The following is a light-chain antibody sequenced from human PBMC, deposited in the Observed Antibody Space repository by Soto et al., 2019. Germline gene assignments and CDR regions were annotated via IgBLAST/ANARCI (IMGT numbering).Light chain of an antibody. CDR1: NIGSKS. J-gene: IGLJ2*01. Sequence: SYELTQPPSVSVAPGKTARITCGGNNIGSKSVHWYQQKPGQAPVLVIYYDSDRPSGIPERFSGSNSGNMATLTISRVEAGDEADYYCQVWDSSSDLRVFGGGTKLTVL. V-gene: IGLV3-21*04. CDR2: YDS. CDR3: QVWDSSSDLRV.